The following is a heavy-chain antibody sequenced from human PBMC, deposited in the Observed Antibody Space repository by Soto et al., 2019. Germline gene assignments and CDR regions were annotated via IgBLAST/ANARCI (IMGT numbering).Heavy chain of an antibody. V-gene: IGHV4-59*01. CDR1: GGSMSSNY. D-gene: IGHD4-17*01. Sequence: SETLSLTCTVSGGSMSSNYWTWIRQSPGKGLEWIGYIYYTGSTKYNLSLKSRVPISLDTSKNQFSLRLTSVTSADTAVYYSGRGGSYGDFFDYWGEGAQVTVSS. J-gene: IGHJ4*02. CDR2: IYYTGST. CDR3: GRGGSYGDFFDY.